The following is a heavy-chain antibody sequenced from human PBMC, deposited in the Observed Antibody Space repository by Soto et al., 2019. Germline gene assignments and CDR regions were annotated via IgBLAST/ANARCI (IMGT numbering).Heavy chain of an antibody. CDR1: GYTFTSYA. CDR3: ASGLFEDYGMDV. V-gene: IGHV1-3*01. D-gene: IGHD3-22*01. J-gene: IGHJ6*02. CDR2: INAGHGNT. Sequence: ASVKVSCKDSGYTFTSYAMHWVRQAPGQRPEWMGWINAGHGNTKYSQKFQGRVTITRDTSASTAYMELSSLKSEGTAVYYCASGLFEDYGMDVWGQGTTVTV.